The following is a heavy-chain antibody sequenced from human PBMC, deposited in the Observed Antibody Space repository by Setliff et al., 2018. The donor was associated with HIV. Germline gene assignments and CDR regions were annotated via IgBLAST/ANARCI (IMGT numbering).Heavy chain of an antibody. Sequence: GESLKISCKGSGYSFTSYWIGWVRQMPGKGLEWMGIIYPGDSDTRYSPSFQGQVTISADKSISTAYLQWSSLKASDTAMYYCARLVGNTYYDILSGYYNTPHFDYWGQGTLVTVSS. CDR1: GYSFTSYW. D-gene: IGHD3-9*01. J-gene: IGHJ4*02. V-gene: IGHV5-51*01. CDR2: IYPGDSDT. CDR3: ARLVGNTYYDILSGYYNTPHFDY.